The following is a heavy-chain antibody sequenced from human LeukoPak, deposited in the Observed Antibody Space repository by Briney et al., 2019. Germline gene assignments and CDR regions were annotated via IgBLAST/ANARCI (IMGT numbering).Heavy chain of an antibody. CDR2: ISVYNGNT. V-gene: IGHV1-18*01. CDR1: GYAFNSYG. J-gene: IGHJ6*02. Sequence: GASVKVSRKTSGYAFNSYGISWVRQAPGQGLEWMGLISVYNGNTNYAQKFQGRVSMTTDTPTTTAYMELRSLRSDDTAVYYCARYYCSGGRCYGHYYYGMDVWGQGTTVTVSS. CDR3: ARYYCSGGRCYGHYYYGMDV. D-gene: IGHD2-15*01.